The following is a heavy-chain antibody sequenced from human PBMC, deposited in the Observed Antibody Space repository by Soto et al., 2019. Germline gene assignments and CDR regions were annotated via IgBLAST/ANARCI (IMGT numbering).Heavy chain of an antibody. Sequence: QVQLQESGPGLVKPSETLSLTCTVSGGSISGYYWTWLRQSPGKGLEWIGYIYYRGSTDYNPSLKSRVTMSVDMSKNQFSLNLNSVTAADTAVYYCARPGLRFGSRLDYWGQGILVTVSS. CDR2: IYYRGST. D-gene: IGHD3-10*01. CDR3: ARPGLRFGSRLDY. J-gene: IGHJ4*02. CDR1: GGSISGYY. V-gene: IGHV4-59*01.